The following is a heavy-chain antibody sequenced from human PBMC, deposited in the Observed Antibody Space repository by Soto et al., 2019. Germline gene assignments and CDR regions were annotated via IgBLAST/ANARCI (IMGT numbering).Heavy chain of an antibody. CDR2: IYYSGST. D-gene: IGHD4-4*01. J-gene: IGHJ6*02. Sequence: SETLSLTCTVSGGSISSGDYYWSWIRQPPGKGLEWIGYIYYSGSTSYNPSLKSRVIISVDTSKNQFSLKLSSVTAADTAVYYCARVGAWHHYSNLYATDVWGQGTTVTVSS. CDR3: ARVGAWHHYSNLYATDV. V-gene: IGHV4-30-4*01. CDR1: GGSISSGDYY.